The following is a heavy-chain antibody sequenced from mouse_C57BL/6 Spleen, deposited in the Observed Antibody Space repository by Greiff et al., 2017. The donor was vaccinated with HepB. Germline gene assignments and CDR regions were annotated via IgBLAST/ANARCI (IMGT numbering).Heavy chain of an antibody. CDR2: ISYSGST. V-gene: IGHV3-8*01. Sequence: EVKLQESGPGLAKPSQTLSLTCSVTGYSITSDYWNWIRKFPGNKLEYMGYISYSGSTYYNPSLKSRISITRDTSKNQYYLQLNSVTTEDTATYYCARWGVYSNYPHYYAMDYWGQGTSVTVSS. CDR1: GYSITSDY. D-gene: IGHD2-5*01. J-gene: IGHJ4*01. CDR3: ARWGVYSNYPHYYAMDY.